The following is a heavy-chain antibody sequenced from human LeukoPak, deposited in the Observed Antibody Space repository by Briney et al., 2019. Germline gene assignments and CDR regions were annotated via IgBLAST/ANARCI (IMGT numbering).Heavy chain of an antibody. CDR3: ARDVLAAGTRDY. V-gene: IGHV1-8*02. CDR2: MNPNSGNT. J-gene: IGHJ4*02. Sequence: VASVKVSCKASGYTFTSYYMHWVRQAPGQGLEWMGWMNPNSGNTGYAQKFQGRVTMTRNTSISTAYMELSSLRSEDTAVYYCARDVLAAGTRDYWGQGTLVTVSS. D-gene: IGHD6-13*01. CDR1: GYTFTSYY.